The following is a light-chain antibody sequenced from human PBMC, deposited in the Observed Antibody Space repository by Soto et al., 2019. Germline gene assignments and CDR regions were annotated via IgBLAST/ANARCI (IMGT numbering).Light chain of an antibody. Sequence: IGLTHSPGALSLSPGESATLSCRASQSVSNNYLAWYQQKPGQAPRLLIYGASNRATGIPDRFSGSGSGTDFTLNITSLESDAFSLHYGLQIGRSGTFAQVTRV. J-gene: IGKJ1*01. CDR3: LQIGRSGT. CDR1: QSVSNNY. V-gene: IGKV3-20*01. CDR2: GAS.